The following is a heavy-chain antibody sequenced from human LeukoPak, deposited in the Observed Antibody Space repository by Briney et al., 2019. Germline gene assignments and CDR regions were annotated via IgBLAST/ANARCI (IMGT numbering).Heavy chain of an antibody. CDR3: ARGHSSSWLRGDY. CDR2: ISYDGSNI. CDR1: GFMLSSFP. Sequence: GTSLRLSCAASGFMLSSFPMHWVRQAPGKGLEWVALISYDGSNIYYADSVKGRFTISRDNSKNTLYLQMSSLRTEDTGVYYCARGHSSSWLRGDYWGQGTLVTVSS. D-gene: IGHD6-13*01. J-gene: IGHJ4*02. V-gene: IGHV3-30-3*01.